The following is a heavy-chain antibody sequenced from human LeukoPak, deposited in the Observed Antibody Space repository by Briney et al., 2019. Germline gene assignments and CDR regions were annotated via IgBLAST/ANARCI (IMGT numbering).Heavy chain of an antibody. Sequence: LETLSLTCTVSGGSISSSSYYWGWIRQPPGKGLEWIGSIYYSGSTYYNPSLKSRVTISVDTSKNQFSLKLSSVTAADTAVYYCARHAPYSSGWSYYFDYWGQGTLVTVSS. D-gene: IGHD6-19*01. CDR2: IYYSGST. J-gene: IGHJ4*02. V-gene: IGHV4-39*01. CDR3: ARHAPYSSGWSYYFDY. CDR1: GGSISSSSYY.